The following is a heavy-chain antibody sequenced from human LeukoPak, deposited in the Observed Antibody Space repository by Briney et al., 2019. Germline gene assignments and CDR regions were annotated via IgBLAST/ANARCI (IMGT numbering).Heavy chain of an antibody. Sequence: ASVRVSCKASGYTFTGYYMHWVRQAPGQGLEWMGWINPNSGGTNYAQKFQGWVTMTRDTSISTAYMELSRLRSDDTAVYYCARGSYYDIEIDYWGQGTLVTVSS. V-gene: IGHV1-2*04. CDR1: GYTFTGYY. J-gene: IGHJ4*02. CDR2: INPNSGGT. CDR3: ARGSYYDIEIDY. D-gene: IGHD3-9*01.